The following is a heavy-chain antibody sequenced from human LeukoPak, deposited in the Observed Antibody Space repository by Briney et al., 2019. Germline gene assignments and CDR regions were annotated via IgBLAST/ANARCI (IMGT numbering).Heavy chain of an antibody. CDR2: IYYSGST. J-gene: IGHJ4*02. CDR1: GGSFSGYY. V-gene: IGHV4-59*01. CDR3: ARVLSWGRGIDY. D-gene: IGHD6-13*01. Sequence: ASETLSLTCAVYGGSFSGYYWSWIRQPPGKGLEWIGYIYYSGSTNYNPSLKSRVTISVDTSKNQFSLKLSSVTAADTAVYYCARVLSWGRGIDYWGQGTLVTVSS.